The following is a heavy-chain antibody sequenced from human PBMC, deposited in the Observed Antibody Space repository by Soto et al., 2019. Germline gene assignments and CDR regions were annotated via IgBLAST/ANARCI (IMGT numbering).Heavy chain of an antibody. V-gene: IGHV4-34*01. CDR2: INHSGST. D-gene: IGHD3-9*01. CDR3: ARGLLRYFDWLTRGGFDY. CDR1: GGSFSGYY. Sequence: SETLSLTCAVYGGSFSGYYWSWIRQPPGKGLEWIGEINHSGSTNYNPSLKSRVTISVDTSKDQFSLKLSSVTAADTAVYYCARGLLRYFDWLTRGGFDYWGQGTLVTVSS. J-gene: IGHJ4*02.